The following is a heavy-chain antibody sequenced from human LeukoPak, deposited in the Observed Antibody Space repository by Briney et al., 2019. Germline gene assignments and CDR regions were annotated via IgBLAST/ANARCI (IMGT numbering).Heavy chain of an antibody. D-gene: IGHD3-9*01. Sequence: SVKVFCKASGGTFSSYAISWVRQAPGQGLEWMGRIIPILGIANYAQKFQGRVTITADKSTSTAYMELSSLRSEDTAVYYCARDGDYDILTGFGAFDIWGQGTMVTVSS. CDR1: GGTFSSYA. CDR2: IIPILGIA. V-gene: IGHV1-69*04. CDR3: ARDGDYDILTGFGAFDI. J-gene: IGHJ3*02.